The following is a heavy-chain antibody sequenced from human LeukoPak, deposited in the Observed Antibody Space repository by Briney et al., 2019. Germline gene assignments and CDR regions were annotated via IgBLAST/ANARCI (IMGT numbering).Heavy chain of an antibody. CDR2: IYYSGST. CDR1: GGSISSGDYY. J-gene: IGHJ3*02. Sequence: SQTLSLTCTVSGGSISSGDYYWSWIRQPPGKGLEWIGYIYYSGSTYYNPSLKSRVTISVDTSKNQFSLKLSSVTAADTAVYYCARVNDTSDAFDIWGQGTMVTVSS. V-gene: IGHV4-30-4*01. CDR3: ARVNDTSDAFDI. D-gene: IGHD3-22*01.